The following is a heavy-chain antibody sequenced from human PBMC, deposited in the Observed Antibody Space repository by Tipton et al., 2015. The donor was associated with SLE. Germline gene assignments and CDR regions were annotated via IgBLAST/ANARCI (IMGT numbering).Heavy chain of an antibody. CDR3: ARQSYTSDWYGTGC. CDR1: GGSIGSSSYY. CDR2: ISYSGST. J-gene: IGHJ4*01. Sequence: LRLSCTVSGGSIGSSSYYWGWIRQPPGKGLEWIGTISYSGSTYDNLSLKSRVTISVDRSKNLFSLKLTSVTAADTAVYYCARQSYTSDWYGTGCWGRGTLVIVSS. D-gene: IGHD6-19*01. V-gene: IGHV4-39*01.